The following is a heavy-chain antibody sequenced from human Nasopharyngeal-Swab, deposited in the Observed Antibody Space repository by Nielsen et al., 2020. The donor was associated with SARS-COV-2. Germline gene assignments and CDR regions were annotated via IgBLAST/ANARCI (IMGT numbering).Heavy chain of an antibody. CDR1: GGSFSGYY. CDR3: ARARDYMDV. CDR2: INHSGST. J-gene: IGHJ6*03. V-gene: IGHV4-34*01. Sequence: SETLSLTCAVYGGSFSGYYWSWIRKPPGKGLEWIGEINHSGSTNYNPSLKSRVTISVDTSKNQFSLKLSSVTAADTAVYYCARARDYMDVWGKGTTVTVSS.